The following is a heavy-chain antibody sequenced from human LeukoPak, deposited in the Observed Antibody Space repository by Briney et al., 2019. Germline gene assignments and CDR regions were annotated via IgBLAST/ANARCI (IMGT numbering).Heavy chain of an antibody. Sequence: PSETLSLTCTVSGGSISSYYWSWIRQPPGKGLEWIGYIYYSGSTNYNPSLKSRVTISVDTSKNQFSLKLSSVTAADTAVYYCAGVQQLPENGFDRWVQGTLVTVSS. CDR2: IYYSGST. J-gene: IGHJ5*02. CDR3: AGVQQLPENGFDR. CDR1: GGSISSYY. D-gene: IGHD6-13*01. V-gene: IGHV4-59*01.